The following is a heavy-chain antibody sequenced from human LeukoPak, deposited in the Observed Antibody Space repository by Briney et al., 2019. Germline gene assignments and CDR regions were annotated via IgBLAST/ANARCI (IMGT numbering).Heavy chain of an antibody. Sequence: SQTLSLTCAISGDSVSSNGVTWNWIRQSPSRGLEWLGRTYYRSTWYNDYAVSVRGRITVNPDTSKNQFSLHLNSVTPEDTAVYYCARRLTQYDCFDPWGQGILVTVSS. CDR1: GDSVSSNGVT. CDR3: ARRLTQYDCFDP. D-gene: IGHD2-2*01. V-gene: IGHV6-1*01. J-gene: IGHJ5*02. CDR2: TYYRSTWYN.